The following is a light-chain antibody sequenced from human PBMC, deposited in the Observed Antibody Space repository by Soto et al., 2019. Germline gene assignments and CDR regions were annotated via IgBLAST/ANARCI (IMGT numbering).Light chain of an antibody. CDR1: QSVSSN. CDR3: QQYNNWPPYT. CDR2: GAS. Sequence: EIVMTQSPATLSVSPGERATLSCRASQSVSSNLAWYQQKPGQAPRLLIYGASTRATGIPARFSGSGSGTELTLTLSSPQSEDFAVYYCQQYNNWPPYTFGQGTKLEIK. V-gene: IGKV3-15*01. J-gene: IGKJ2*01.